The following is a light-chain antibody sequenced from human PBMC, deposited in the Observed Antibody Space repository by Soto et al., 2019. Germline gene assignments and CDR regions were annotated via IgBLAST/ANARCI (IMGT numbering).Light chain of an antibody. CDR3: QQYHSALWT. CDR1: QSVLYSSNNKNY. Sequence: DIVMTQSPDSLAVSLGERATINCKSSQSVLYSSNNKNYLAWYQQKPGQPPKLLIYWASTRESGVPDRFSGSGSGTDFSLTISILQAEDVAVYYCQQYHSALWTFGQGTKVEI. V-gene: IGKV4-1*01. J-gene: IGKJ1*01. CDR2: WAS.